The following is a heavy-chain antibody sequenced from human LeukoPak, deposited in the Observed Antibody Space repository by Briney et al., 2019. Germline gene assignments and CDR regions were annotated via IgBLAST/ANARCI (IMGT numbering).Heavy chain of an antibody. Sequence: ASVKVSCKASGYTFTSYYMHWVRQAPGQGLEWMGIINPSGGSTSYAQKFQGRVTMTRDTSTSTVYMELSSLRSEDTAVYCCTREDYDILTGGQFDPWGQGTLVTVSS. CDR2: INPSGGST. V-gene: IGHV1-46*03. D-gene: IGHD3-9*01. CDR1: GYTFTSYY. CDR3: TREDYDILTGGQFDP. J-gene: IGHJ5*02.